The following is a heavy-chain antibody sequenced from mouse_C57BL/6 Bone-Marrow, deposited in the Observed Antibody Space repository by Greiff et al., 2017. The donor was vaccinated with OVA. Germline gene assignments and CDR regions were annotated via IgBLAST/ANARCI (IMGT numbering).Heavy chain of an antibody. Sequence: EVQLQESGPGLAKPSQTLSLTCSVTGYSITSYYWNWIRKFPGHKLEYMGYISYSGSNYYNPTLKSRISITRDTSKNQYYLQLNSVTTEDKATYYCARVTYCYGSSSYYFYYWGQGTTLTVS. V-gene: IGHV3-8*01. CDR2: ISYSGSN. D-gene: IGHD1-1*01. CDR3: ARVTYCYGSSSYYFYY. J-gene: IGHJ2*01. CDR1: GYSITSYY.